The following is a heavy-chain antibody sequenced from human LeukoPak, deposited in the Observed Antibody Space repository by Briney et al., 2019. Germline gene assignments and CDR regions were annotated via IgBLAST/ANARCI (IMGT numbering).Heavy chain of an antibody. Sequence: GGSLRLSCAASGFTFSNFAMTWVRQAPGKGLEWVSSIVGSSSTYYADSLKGRFTISRDNSKNTLYLQMSSLRAEDTAVYYCVKGEDYGAQYWYFDLWGRGTLVTVSS. V-gene: IGHV3-21*01. CDR1: GFTFSNFA. D-gene: IGHD4-17*01. J-gene: IGHJ2*01. CDR3: VKGEDYGAQYWYFDL. CDR2: IVGSSST.